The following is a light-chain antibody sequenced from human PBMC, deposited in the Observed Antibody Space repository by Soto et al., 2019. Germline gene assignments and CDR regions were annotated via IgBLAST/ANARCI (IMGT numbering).Light chain of an antibody. Sequence: QSALTQPASVSGSPGQSITISCTGTISDVGGYNYVSWYQQHPGKAPKLMIFDVSNRPSGVSNRFSGSKSGYTASLTISGLHAEDDADYYCSSYTSSSTYVFGTGTKLTVL. CDR3: SSYTSSSTYV. CDR1: ISDVGGYNY. CDR2: DVS. J-gene: IGLJ1*01. V-gene: IGLV2-14*03.